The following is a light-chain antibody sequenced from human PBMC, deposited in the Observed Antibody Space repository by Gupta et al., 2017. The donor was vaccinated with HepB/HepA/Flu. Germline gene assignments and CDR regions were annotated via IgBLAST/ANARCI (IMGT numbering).Light chain of an antibody. CDR2: RNN. CDR1: SSNIGSNY. CDR3: EAWDDSLSGRGV. J-gene: IGLJ3*02. Sequence: QSVLTQPPSASGTPGQRVTISCSGSSSNIGSNYVYWYQQLPGTAPKLLIYRNNQRPSGGPDRFSGSKSGTSAALAISGLRSEDEADYYCEAWDDSLSGRGVFGGGTKLTVL. V-gene: IGLV1-47*01.